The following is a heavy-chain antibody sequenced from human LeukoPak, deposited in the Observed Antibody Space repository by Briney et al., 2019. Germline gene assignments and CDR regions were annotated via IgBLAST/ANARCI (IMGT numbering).Heavy chain of an antibody. D-gene: IGHD1-26*01. CDR1: GFAFSNFG. V-gene: IGHV3-30*02. J-gene: IGHJ4*02. CDR2: IWYDGSNK. Sequence: PGGSLRLSCAASGFAFSNFGIHWARQAPGKGLEWVAFIWYDGSNKYYADSVKGRFTISRDNSKNTLYLQMNSLRAEDTAVYYCAKDQHGTYSSDYRGQGTLVTVSS. CDR3: AKDQHGTYSSDY.